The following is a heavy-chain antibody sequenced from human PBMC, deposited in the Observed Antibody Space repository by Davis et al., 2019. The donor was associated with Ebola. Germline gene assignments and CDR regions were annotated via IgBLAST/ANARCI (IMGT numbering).Heavy chain of an antibody. Sequence: ASVKVSCKASGYTFTSYAMHWVRQAPGQRLEWMGWINAGNGNTKYSQKFQGRVTITRDTSASTAYMELSSLRSEDTAVYYCARPYHYYDSNGYYLYWGQGTLVTVSS. J-gene: IGHJ4*02. CDR1: GYTFTSYA. D-gene: IGHD3-22*01. CDR3: ARPYHYYDSNGYYLY. V-gene: IGHV1-3*01. CDR2: INAGNGNT.